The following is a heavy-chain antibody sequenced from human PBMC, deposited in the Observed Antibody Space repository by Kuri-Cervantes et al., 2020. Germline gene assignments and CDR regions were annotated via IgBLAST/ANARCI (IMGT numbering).Heavy chain of an antibody. CDR1: GGSFSGYY. Sequence: GSLRLSCAVYGGSFSGYYWSWIRQPPGKGLEWIGEINHLGSTNYNPSLKSRVTISVDTSKNQFSLKLSYVTAADTAVYYCARGALGGSYFDYWGQGTLVTVSS. D-gene: IGHD1-26*01. V-gene: IGHV4-34*01. J-gene: IGHJ4*02. CDR2: INHLGST. CDR3: ARGALGGSYFDY.